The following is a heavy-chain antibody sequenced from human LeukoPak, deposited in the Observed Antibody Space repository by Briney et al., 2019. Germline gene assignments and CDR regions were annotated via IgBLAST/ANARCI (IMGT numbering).Heavy chain of an antibody. CDR1: GCIFTTFG. CDR3: ARAGAVLTTHFDC. J-gene: IGHJ4*02. V-gene: IGHV1-18*01. Sequence: ASVKVSCKASGCIFTTFGISWVRQAPGQGLEWMGWISASNGNTDYAQILQGRVTMTTDTSTDTAYMELRSLRSDDTAVYYCARAGAVLTTHFDCWGQGTLVTVSS. D-gene: IGHD4-11*01. CDR2: ISASNGNT.